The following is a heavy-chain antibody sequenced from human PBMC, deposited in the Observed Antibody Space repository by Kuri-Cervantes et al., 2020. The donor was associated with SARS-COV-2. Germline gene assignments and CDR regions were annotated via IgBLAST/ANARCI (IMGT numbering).Heavy chain of an antibody. CDR3: ARDPKLGLPPA. D-gene: IGHD1-7*01. V-gene: IGHV3-7*01. J-gene: IGHJ5*02. Sequence: GGSLRLSCAASGFTFSSYAMSWVRQAPGKGLEWVANIKQDGSEKYYVDSVKGRFTISRDNAKNSLYLQMNSLRAEDTAVYYCARDPKLGLPPAWGQGTLVTVSS. CDR1: GFTFSSYA. CDR2: IKQDGSEK.